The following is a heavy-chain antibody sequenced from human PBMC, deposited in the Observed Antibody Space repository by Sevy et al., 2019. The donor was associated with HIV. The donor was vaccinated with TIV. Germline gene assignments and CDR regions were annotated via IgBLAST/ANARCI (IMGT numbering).Heavy chain of an antibody. J-gene: IGHJ4*02. CDR3: VKGKGGSGLGRLPFDY. CDR2: ISSNGGST. V-gene: IGHV3-64D*06. D-gene: IGHD5-18*01. Sequence: GGSLRLSCSASGFTFSSYAMHWVRQAPGKGLEYVSAISSNGGSTYYADSVKGRFTISRDNSKNTLYLQMSSLRAEDTVVNYCVKGKGGSGLGRLPFDYWGQGTRVTVS. CDR1: GFTFSSYA.